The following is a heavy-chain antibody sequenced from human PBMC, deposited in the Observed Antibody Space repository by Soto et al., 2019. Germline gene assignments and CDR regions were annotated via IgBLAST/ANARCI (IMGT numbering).Heavy chain of an antibody. D-gene: IGHD6-13*01. CDR3: ARSPGIAAAGTFYYMDV. J-gene: IGHJ6*03. CDR2: ISSSSSYI. CDR1: GFTFSSYS. Sequence: GGSLRLSCAASGFTFSSYSMNWVRQAPGKGLEWVSSISSSSSYIYYADSVKGRFTISRDNAKNSLYLQMNSLRAEDMAVYYCARSPGIAAAGTFYYMDVWGKGTTVTVSS. V-gene: IGHV3-21*01.